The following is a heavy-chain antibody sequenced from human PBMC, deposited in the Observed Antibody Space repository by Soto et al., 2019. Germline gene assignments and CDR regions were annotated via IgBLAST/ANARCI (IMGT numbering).Heavy chain of an antibody. Sequence: QVQLQESGPGLVKPSETLSLTCTVSGGSISSYYWSWIRQPPGKGLEWIGYIYYSGSTTYNPSLKSRVTISVDTSKNQFSLELSSVTATDTAVYYCARHGRWHDLDTWGQGTMVTVSS. CDR2: IYYSGST. CDR1: GGSISSYY. J-gene: IGHJ3*02. CDR3: ARHGRWHDLDT. D-gene: IGHD1-1*01. V-gene: IGHV4-59*08.